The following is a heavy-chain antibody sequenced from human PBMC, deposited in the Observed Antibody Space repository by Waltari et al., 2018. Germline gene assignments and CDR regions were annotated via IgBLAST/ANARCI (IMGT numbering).Heavy chain of an antibody. D-gene: IGHD6-13*01. CDR3: ARAIAAAGLQYFDY. CDR1: GGSVSSGSYY. Sequence: QVQLQESGPGLVKPSETLSLTCTVSGGSVSSGSYYWSWIRQPPGKGLEWIGYIYYSGSTNYNPSLKSLVTISVDTSKNQFSLKLSSVTAADTAVYYCARAIAAAGLQYFDYWGQGTLVTVSS. CDR2: IYYSGST. J-gene: IGHJ4*02. V-gene: IGHV4-61*01.